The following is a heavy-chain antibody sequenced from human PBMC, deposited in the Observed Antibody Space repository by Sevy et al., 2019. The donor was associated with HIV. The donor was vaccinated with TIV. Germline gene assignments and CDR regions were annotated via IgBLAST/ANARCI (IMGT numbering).Heavy chain of an antibody. CDR3: AKGSGYSGYSSGDYFDY. CDR1: GFTFSSYG. Sequence: GGSLRLSCAASGFTFSSYGMQWVRQAPGKGLEWVAVISYDGSNEYYAESVKGRFTISRDNSKNTLFLQMNSLRAEDTAVYYCAKGSGYSGYSSGDYFDYWGQGTLVTVSS. V-gene: IGHV3-30*18. D-gene: IGHD3-22*01. J-gene: IGHJ4*02. CDR2: ISYDGSNE.